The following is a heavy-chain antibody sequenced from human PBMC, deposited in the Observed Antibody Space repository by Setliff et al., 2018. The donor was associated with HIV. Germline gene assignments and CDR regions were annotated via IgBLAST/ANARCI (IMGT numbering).Heavy chain of an antibody. CDR2: IKQDGSEK. V-gene: IGHV3-7*01. D-gene: IGHD2-8*02. CDR3: ARVFWYGLPQIYYYMDV. J-gene: IGHJ6*03. Sequence: GSLRLSCAASGFSFSSYWMSWVRQAPGKGLEWVANIKQDGSEKYYVDSVRGRFTISRDNAKDSLYLQMNSLRGEDTAVYYCARVFWYGLPQIYYYMDVWGKGTTVTVSS. CDR1: GFSFSSYW.